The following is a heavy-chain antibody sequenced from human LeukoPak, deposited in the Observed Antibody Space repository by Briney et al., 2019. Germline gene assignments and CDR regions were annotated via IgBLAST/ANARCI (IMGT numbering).Heavy chain of an antibody. Sequence: KPSETLSLTCTVSGGSISSYYWSWLRQPAGKGLEWIGRIYTSGSTNYNPSLKSRVTMSVDTSKNQFSLKLTSVTAADTAVYYCAARLTAAGSFDPWGQGTLVTVSS. V-gene: IGHV4-4*07. CDR2: IYTSGST. D-gene: IGHD6-13*01. CDR3: AARLTAAGSFDP. CDR1: GGSISSYY. J-gene: IGHJ5*02.